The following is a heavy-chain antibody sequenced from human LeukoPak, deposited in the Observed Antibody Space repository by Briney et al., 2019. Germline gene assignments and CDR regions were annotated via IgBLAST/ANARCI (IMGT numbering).Heavy chain of an antibody. J-gene: IGHJ6*03. CDR3: AKDSGITVTTYYMDV. CDR1: GFTFSSYA. Sequence: GGSLRLSCAASGFTFSSYAMSWVRQAPGKGLEWVSAISGSGGSTYYADSVKGRFTISRDNSKNTLYLQMNSLRAEDTAVYYCAKDSGITVTTYYMDVWGKGTTVTVSS. V-gene: IGHV3-23*01. D-gene: IGHD4-17*01. CDR2: ISGSGGST.